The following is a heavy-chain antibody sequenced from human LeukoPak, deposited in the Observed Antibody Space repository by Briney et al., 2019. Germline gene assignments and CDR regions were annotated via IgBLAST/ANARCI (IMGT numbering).Heavy chain of an antibody. CDR2: IWYDGSNQ. D-gene: IGHD3-22*01. Sequence: GGSLRLSCEASGFTFSRFGMHWVFKAPGKGLEWVAVIWYDGSNQDYADSVKGRFTISRDNSKNTLYLQVSSLRAEDTAVYYCARDRWYDGSGYIAAFDYWGQGTLVTVS. J-gene: IGHJ4*02. CDR3: ARDRWYDGSGYIAAFDY. V-gene: IGHV3-33*01. CDR1: GFTFSRFG.